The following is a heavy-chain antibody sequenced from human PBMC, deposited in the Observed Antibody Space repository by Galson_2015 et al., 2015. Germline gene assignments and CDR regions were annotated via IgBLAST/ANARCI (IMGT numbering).Heavy chain of an antibody. J-gene: IGHJ4*02. Sequence: SVKVSCKASGYTFTSYYIHWVRQAPGQGLKWMGVINPSDGSTSYAQKHQGRVTMTRDTSTSTVHMELSSLRSEDTAVYYCARDQGSGTYLSNDWGQGTLVIVSS. CDR3: ARDQGSGTYLSND. V-gene: IGHV1-46*01. CDR1: GYTFTSYY. D-gene: IGHD3-10*01. CDR2: INPSDGST.